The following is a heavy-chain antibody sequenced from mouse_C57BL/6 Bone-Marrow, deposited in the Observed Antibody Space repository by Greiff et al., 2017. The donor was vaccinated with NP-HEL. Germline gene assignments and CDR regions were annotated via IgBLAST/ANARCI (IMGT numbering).Heavy chain of an antibody. CDR2: LSSGGSYT. CDR1: GFTFSSYG. V-gene: IGHV5-6*01. Sequence: EVHLVESGGDLVKPGGSLNLSCAASGFTFSSYGMSWVRQTPDKRLEWVATLSSGGSYTYYPDSVKGRFTISRDNAKNTLYLQMSSLKSEDTAMYYCARHELYAMDYWGQGTSVTVSS. CDR3: ARHELYAMDY. J-gene: IGHJ4*01.